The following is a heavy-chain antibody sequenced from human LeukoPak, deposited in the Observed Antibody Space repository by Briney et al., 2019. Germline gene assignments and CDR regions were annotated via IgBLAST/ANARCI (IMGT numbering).Heavy chain of an antibody. CDR1: GFTFRSYG. D-gene: IGHD1-7*01. J-gene: IGHJ4*02. V-gene: IGHV3-30*02. Sequence: GGSLRLSCAASGFTFRSYGMHWVRQAPGKGLEWVAFIRYDGSNKYYADSVKGRFTISRDNSKNTLYLQMNSLRAEDTAVYYCATSNWNYDKSDYWGQGTLVTVSS. CDR3: ATSNWNYDKSDY. CDR2: IRYDGSNK.